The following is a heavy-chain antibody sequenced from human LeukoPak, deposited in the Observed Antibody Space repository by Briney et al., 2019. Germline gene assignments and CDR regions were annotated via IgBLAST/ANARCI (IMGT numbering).Heavy chain of an antibody. Sequence: GASVKVSCKASGYTFTSYDINWVRQATGQGLEWMGWINPNSGGTNYAQKFQGRVTMTRDTSISTAYMELSRLRSDDTAVYYCARDSDSSGWSAYYYMDVWGKGTTVTISS. CDR1: GYTFTSYD. V-gene: IGHV1-2*02. J-gene: IGHJ6*03. CDR3: ARDSDSSGWSAYYYMDV. D-gene: IGHD6-19*01. CDR2: INPNSGGT.